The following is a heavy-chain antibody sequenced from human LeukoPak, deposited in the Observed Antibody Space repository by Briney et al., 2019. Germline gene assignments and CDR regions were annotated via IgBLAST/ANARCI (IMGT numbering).Heavy chain of an antibody. J-gene: IGHJ4*02. V-gene: IGHV4-59*01. CDR2: IYSGST. Sequence: TSETLSLTCSVSGGSISSYYWSWTRQPPGKRLEWIGYIYSGSTNYNPSLKSRVTISVDTSKNQFSLKLTSVTAADTAMYYCARKSGGWFDYWGQGTLVTVSS. D-gene: IGHD2-15*01. CDR3: ARKSGGWFDY. CDR1: GGSISSYY.